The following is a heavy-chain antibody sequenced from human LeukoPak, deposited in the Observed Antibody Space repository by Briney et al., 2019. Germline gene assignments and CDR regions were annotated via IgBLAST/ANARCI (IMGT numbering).Heavy chain of an antibody. V-gene: IGHV1-18*01. J-gene: IGHJ5*02. Sequence: ASVKVSCKAYGYTFTGYGISWVRQAPGQGLEWMGWISAYNGNTNYAQKLQGRVTMTTDTSTSTAYMELRSLRSDDSAVYYCARDLGDIVVVPSAFTLPWGQGTLVTVSS. CDR3: ARDLGDIVVVPSAFTLP. CDR2: ISAYNGNT. CDR1: GYTFTGYG. D-gene: IGHD2-2*01.